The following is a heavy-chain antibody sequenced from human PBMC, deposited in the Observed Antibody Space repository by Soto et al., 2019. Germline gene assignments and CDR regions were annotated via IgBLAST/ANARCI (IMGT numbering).Heavy chain of an antibody. CDR2: VTPYKADT. D-gene: IGHD5-12*01. J-gene: IGHJ3*02. Sequence: ASVKFSCKASGYTLTNYGVTWVRQAPGQGLEWLGRVTPYKADTNSAQNLQGRVTMATDTSTNTAYLELRSLRSDDTAVYFCATDGPSNSGNLYAFDIWGQGTMVTV. V-gene: IGHV1-18*04. CDR3: ATDGPSNSGNLYAFDI. CDR1: GYTLTNYG.